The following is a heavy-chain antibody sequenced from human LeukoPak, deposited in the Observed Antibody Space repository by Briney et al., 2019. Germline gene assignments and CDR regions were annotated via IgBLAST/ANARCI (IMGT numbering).Heavy chain of an antibody. CDR1: GFTFSSYW. CDR3: ARDRGYGYLFDY. CDR2: INSDGSST. Sequence: GGSLRLSCAASGFTFSSYWMHWVRQAPGKGLVWVSRINSDGSSTSYADSVKGRFTISRDNAKDTLYLQMNSLRAEDTAVYYCARDRGYGYLFDYWGQGTLVTVSS. J-gene: IGHJ4*02. D-gene: IGHD5-18*01. V-gene: IGHV3-74*01.